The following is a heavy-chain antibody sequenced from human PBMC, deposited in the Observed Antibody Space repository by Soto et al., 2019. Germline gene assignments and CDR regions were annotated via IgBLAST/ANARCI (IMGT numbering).Heavy chain of an antibody. CDR1: GFTFNAAW. CDR3: TTGLAAAGTNY. J-gene: IGHJ4*02. Sequence: VQLVESGGNLVKPGGSLRLSCAASGFTFNAAWMSWVRQAPGKGLEWVGRIKSKTDGGTTDFAAPAKGRFTISRDDSKNTVYLQMNSLKIEDTAVYYCTTGLAAAGTNYWGQGTLVTVSS. V-gene: IGHV3-15*01. D-gene: IGHD6-13*01. CDR2: IKSKTDGGTT.